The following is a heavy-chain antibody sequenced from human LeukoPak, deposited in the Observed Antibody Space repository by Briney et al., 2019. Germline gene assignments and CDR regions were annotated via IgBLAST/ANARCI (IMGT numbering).Heavy chain of an antibody. J-gene: IGHJ4*02. CDR2: INPNTGGT. CDR1: GYTFTDYH. Sequence: ASVGVSCKASGYTFTDYHLHWVRQAPGQGLEWMGWINPNTGGTNYAQRLQGRVTMTRDTSITTAYMELSRLRSDDTAVYYCARDIRPRVESFDYWGQGTLITVSS. V-gene: IGHV1-2*02. D-gene: IGHD3-3*01. CDR3: ARDIRPRVESFDY.